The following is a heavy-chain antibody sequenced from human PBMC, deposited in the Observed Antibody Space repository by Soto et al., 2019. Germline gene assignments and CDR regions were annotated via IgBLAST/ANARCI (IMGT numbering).Heavy chain of an antibody. J-gene: IGHJ4*02. D-gene: IGHD1-1*01. CDR3: ARDLEGGTGTNFDY. V-gene: IGHV3-30-3*01. CDR2: ISYDGSNK. CDR1: GFTFSSYA. Sequence: PVGSLRLSCAASGFTFSSYAMHWVRQAPGKGLEWVAVISYDGSNKYYADSVKGRFTISRDNSKNTLYLQMNSLRAEDTAVYYCARDLEGGTGTNFDYWGQGTLVTVSS.